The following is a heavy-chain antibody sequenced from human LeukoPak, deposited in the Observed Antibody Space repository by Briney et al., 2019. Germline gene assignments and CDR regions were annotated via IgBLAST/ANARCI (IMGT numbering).Heavy chain of an antibody. CDR1: GFTFSSYG. J-gene: IGHJ3*02. CDR2: ISYDGSNK. CDR3: ANALLYYYGSGSYFRVDAFDI. D-gene: IGHD3-10*01. V-gene: IGHV3-30*18. Sequence: GGSLRLSCAASGFTFSSYGMHWVRQAPGKGLEWVAVISYDGSNKYYADSVKGRFTISRDNSENTLYLQMNSLRAEDTAVYYCANALLYYYGSGSYFRVDAFDIWGQGTMVTVSS.